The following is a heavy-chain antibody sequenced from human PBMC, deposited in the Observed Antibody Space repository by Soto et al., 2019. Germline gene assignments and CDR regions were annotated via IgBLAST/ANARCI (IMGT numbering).Heavy chain of an antibody. J-gene: IGHJ4*02. CDR2: ISYDGSNK. Sequence: QVQLVESGGGVVQPGRSLRLSCAASGFTFSSYAMHWVRQAPGKGLEWVAVISYDGSNKYYADSVKGRFTISRDNSKNTLDLQMNSLRAEDTAVYYCARGGSGWDQDYWGQGTLVTVSS. V-gene: IGHV3-30-3*01. CDR1: GFTFSSYA. CDR3: ARGGSGWDQDY. D-gene: IGHD6-19*01.